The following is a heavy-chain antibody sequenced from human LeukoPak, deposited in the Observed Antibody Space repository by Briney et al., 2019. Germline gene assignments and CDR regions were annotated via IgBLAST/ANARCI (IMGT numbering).Heavy chain of an antibody. CDR3: GRSRGAGPGAHFDV. CDR1: GFSFSDEY. CDR2: ISASGSYT. V-gene: IGHV3-11*03. D-gene: IGHD6-19*01. J-gene: IGHJ4*02. Sequence: GGSLRLSCAASGFSFSDEYMSWIRQAPGQGLEWISYISASGSYTNYADSVKGRFTISRDNAKISLYLQMNSLRAEDTAVYYCGRSRGAGPGAHFDVWGQGTLVTVSS.